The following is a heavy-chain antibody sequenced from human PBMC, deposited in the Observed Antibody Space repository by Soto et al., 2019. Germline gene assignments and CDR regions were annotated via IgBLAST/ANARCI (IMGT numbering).Heavy chain of an antibody. D-gene: IGHD6-19*01. J-gene: IGHJ5*02. CDR1: GGSISSYY. V-gene: IGHV4-59*01. CDR2: IYYSGST. CDR3: ARSYSSGWAKPRWFDP. Sequence: LSLTCTVSGGSISSYYWSWIRQPPGKGLEWIGYIYYSGSTNYNPSLKSRVTISVDTSKNQFSLKLSSVTAADTAVYYCARSYSSGWAKPRWFDPWGQGTLVTVSS.